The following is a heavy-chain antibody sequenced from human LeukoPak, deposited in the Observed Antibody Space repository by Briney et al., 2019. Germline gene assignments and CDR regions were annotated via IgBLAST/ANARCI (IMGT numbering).Heavy chain of an antibody. J-gene: IGHJ4*02. CDR3: ARETAVAGTISLDY. Sequence: GGSLRLSCAASGFTFSSYWMSWVRQAPGKGLEWVANIRQDGSVQNYVDSVKGRFTISRDNSKNTLYLQMNSLRAEDTAVYYCARETAVAGTISLDYWGQGTLVTVSS. D-gene: IGHD6-19*01. V-gene: IGHV3-7*01. CDR1: GFTFSSYW. CDR2: IRQDGSVQ.